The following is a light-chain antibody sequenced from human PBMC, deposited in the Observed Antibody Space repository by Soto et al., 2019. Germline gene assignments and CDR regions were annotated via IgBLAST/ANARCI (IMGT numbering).Light chain of an antibody. V-gene: IGLV2-8*01. J-gene: IGLJ2*01. CDR3: SSYAGSHNVV. Sequence: QSALTQPPSASGSPGQSVTISCTGTSSDVGGYNYVSWYQQHPVKAPKLMIYEVSKRPSGVPDRFSGSKSGNTASLTVSGLQAEDEADYYCSSYAGSHNVVFGGGNKRTV. CDR2: EVS. CDR1: SSDVGGYNY.